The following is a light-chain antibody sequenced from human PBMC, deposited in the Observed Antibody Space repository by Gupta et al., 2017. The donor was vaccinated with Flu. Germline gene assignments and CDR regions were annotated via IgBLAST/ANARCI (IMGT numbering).Light chain of an antibody. Sequence: PASLSSSVGDRVTITCRTSQRVRNFLDWYQQKPGKAPRLLIYGASTVQGGVPSRFSGSGSGTDFTLTINRLQPEDFATYYCQQGDSTPYTFGRGTTVEIK. CDR3: QQGDSTPYT. CDR2: GAS. CDR1: QRVRNF. V-gene: IGKV1-39*01. J-gene: IGKJ4*02.